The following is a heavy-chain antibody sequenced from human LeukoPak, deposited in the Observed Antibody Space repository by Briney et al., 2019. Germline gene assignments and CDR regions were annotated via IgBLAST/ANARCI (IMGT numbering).Heavy chain of an antibody. V-gene: IGHV3-74*01. CDR3: ARPFTSCYTDYSCGMDV. CDR1: GFTFSSYW. Sequence: GGSLRLSCAASGFTFSSYWMQWVRQAPGKGLVWVSRINSDGSSTSYADSVKGRFTITRDNAKNTLYLQMNSLRAEDTAVYYCARPFTSCYTDYSCGMDVWGQGTTVTVSS. J-gene: IGHJ6*02. CDR2: INSDGSST. D-gene: IGHD2-2*01.